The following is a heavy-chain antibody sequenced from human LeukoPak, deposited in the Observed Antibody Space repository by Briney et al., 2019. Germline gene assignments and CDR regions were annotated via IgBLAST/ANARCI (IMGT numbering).Heavy chain of an antibody. CDR3: AREFRSGYNSRWFDY. Sequence: GGSLRLSCTVSGFTVSINSMSWVRQAPGKGLEWVANIKQDGSEKWYVDSVKGRFTISRDNAKNSLYLQMNSLRVEDTAVYYCAREFRSGYNSRWFDYWGQGTLVTVSS. V-gene: IGHV3-7*01. CDR2: IKQDGSEK. D-gene: IGHD6-19*01. J-gene: IGHJ5*01. CDR1: GFTVSINS.